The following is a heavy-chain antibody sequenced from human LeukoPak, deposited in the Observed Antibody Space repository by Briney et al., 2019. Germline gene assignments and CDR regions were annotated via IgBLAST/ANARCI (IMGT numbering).Heavy chain of an antibody. J-gene: IGHJ4*02. CDR3: ARAPYYYGSGSYNDY. D-gene: IGHD3-10*01. CDR1: GFSFGNHA. CDR2: ISSSSSYI. V-gene: IGHV3-21*01. Sequence: GGSLRLSCAASGFSFGNHAMIWVRQAPGKGLEWVSSISSSSSYIYYADSVKGRFTISRDNAKNSLYLQMNSLRAEDTAVYYCARAPYYYGSGSYNDYWGQGTLVTVSS.